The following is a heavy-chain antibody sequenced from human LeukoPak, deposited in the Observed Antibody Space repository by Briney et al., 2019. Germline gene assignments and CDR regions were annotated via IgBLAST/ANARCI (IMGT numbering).Heavy chain of an antibody. D-gene: IGHD3-3*01. V-gene: IGHV1-2*02. CDR3: ARDWAAFAVVMYYFDY. CDR2: IDPNSGGT. J-gene: IGHJ4*02. Sequence: ASVKVSCKASGYTFTGYFMHWVRQAPGQGLEWMGWIDPNSGGTNYAQKFQGRVTMTRDTSISTAYMELSGLTSDDTAVYYCARDWAAFAVVMYYFDYWGQGTLVTVSS. CDR1: GYTFTGYF.